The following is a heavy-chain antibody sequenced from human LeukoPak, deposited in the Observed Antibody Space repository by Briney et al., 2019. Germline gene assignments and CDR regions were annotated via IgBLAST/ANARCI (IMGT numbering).Heavy chain of an antibody. J-gene: IGHJ5*02. CDR2: GSESGGT. D-gene: IGHD3-3*01. Sequence: SETLSLTCAVYGGSLNGHYWSWIRQPPGKGLEWIGEGSESGGTKFNPSLKSRVTISADTSKNQFSLKLNSMTAADTAVYYCAKNGQSGFSFDPWGQGTLDTVSS. CDR1: GGSLNGHY. V-gene: IGHV4-34*01. CDR3: AKNGQSGFSFDP.